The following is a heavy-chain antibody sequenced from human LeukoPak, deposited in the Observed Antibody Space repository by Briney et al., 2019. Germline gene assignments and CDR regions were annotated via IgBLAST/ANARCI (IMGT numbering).Heavy chain of an antibody. CDR3: ARGGTAKGHFDY. Sequence: SETLSLTCTVSGGSISNYYWTWIRQPPGKGLEWIGYIYYSGSTNYNPSLKSRATISLDTSTNQFSLRLTSVTAADTAVYYCARGGTAKGHFDYWGQGTLVTVSS. D-gene: IGHD6-13*01. CDR2: IYYSGST. J-gene: IGHJ4*02. CDR1: GGSISNYY. V-gene: IGHV4-59*08.